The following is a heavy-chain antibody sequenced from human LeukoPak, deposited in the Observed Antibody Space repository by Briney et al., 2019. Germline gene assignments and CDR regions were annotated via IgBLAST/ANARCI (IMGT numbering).Heavy chain of an antibody. CDR2: IKSKTDGGTT. CDR1: GFTFSNAW. J-gene: IGHJ4*02. V-gene: IGHV3-15*01. D-gene: IGHD3-10*01. Sequence: GGSLRLSCAASGFTFSNAWMSWVRQAPGKGLEWVGRIKSKTDGGTTDYAAPVKGRFTISRDDSKNTLYLQMNSLKTEDTAVYYCTALLWFRELLNDYWGQGTLVTVSS. CDR3: TALLWFRELLNDY.